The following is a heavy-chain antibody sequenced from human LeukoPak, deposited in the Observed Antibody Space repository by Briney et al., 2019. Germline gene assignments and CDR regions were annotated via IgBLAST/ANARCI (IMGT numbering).Heavy chain of an antibody. CDR3: AKGHPLMDV. CDR2: IGGDGGNT. V-gene: IGHV3-23*01. CDR1: GFTFASYA. J-gene: IGHJ6*04. Sequence: GGSLRLSCAASGFTFASYAMAWVRQAPGKGLEWVSSIGGDGGNTYYADSVKGRFTISRDSSQNTLYLQMNSLRADDTAVYFCAKGHPLMDVWGKGTTVTVSS.